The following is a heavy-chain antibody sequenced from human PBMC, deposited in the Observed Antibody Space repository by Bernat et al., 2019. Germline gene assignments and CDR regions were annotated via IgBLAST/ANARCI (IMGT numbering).Heavy chain of an antibody. V-gene: IGHV4-39*01. Sequence: QLQLQESGPGLVKSSETLSLTCTVSGGSIISSNYYWGWIRQPPGKGLEWVGSLYYSGSTYYNPSLKSRVTISVDTSKNQFSLKLSSVTAADPAVYYCARTNGVYDAFDIWGQGTMVTVSS. D-gene: IGHD4-17*01. CDR3: ARTNGVYDAFDI. CDR2: LYYSGST. J-gene: IGHJ3*02. CDR1: GGSIISSNYY.